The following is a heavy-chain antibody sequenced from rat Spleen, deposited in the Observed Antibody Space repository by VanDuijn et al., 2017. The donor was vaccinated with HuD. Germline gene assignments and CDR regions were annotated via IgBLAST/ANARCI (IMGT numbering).Heavy chain of an antibody. CDR3: ARHPTRGVMDA. D-gene: IGHD1-11*01. Sequence: EVQLVETGGSLVQPGKSLKLTCATSGFTFSNVWMHWVRQSPEKQLNWVAQIKAKSNNFATYYAESVKGRFTISRDDSKSSVYLQMNSLKEEDTATHYCARHPTRGVMDAWGQGASVTVSS. J-gene: IGHJ4*01. V-gene: IGHV6-8*01. CDR2: IKAKSNNFAT. CDR1: GFTFSNVW.